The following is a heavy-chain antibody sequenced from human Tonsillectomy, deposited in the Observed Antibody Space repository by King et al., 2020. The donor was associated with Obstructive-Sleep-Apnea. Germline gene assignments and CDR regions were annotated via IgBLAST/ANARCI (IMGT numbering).Heavy chain of an antibody. CDR1: GGSISSSNYY. CDR2: IYHSGST. J-gene: IGHJ3*02. V-gene: IGHV4-39*07. D-gene: IGHD2-21*02. CDR3: ARPASCVGDCYSYGAFDI. Sequence: QMQLQESGPRLVKPSETLSLTCTVSGGSISSSNYYWGWIRQPPGKGLEWIANIYHSGSTYYNPSLKSRVTISVDTSKNQFSLKLSSVTAADTAVYYCARPASCVGDCYSYGAFDIWGQGTMVTVSS.